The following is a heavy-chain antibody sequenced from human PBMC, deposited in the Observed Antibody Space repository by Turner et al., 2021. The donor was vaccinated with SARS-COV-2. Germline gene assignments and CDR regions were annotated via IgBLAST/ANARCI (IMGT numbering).Heavy chain of an antibody. J-gene: IGHJ6*02. D-gene: IGHD5-12*01. CDR3: ARDLEYNGMDV. CDR2: IYSGGST. V-gene: IGHV3-66*01. CDR1: GVTVSRNY. Sequence: EVQLVESGGGFVQPGGSLRLSCAASGVTVSRNYMNWVRQAPGKGLEWVSVIYSGGSTYYADSVKGRFTISRDNSKNTLYLQMNSLRAEDTAVYYCARDLEYNGMDVCGQGTTVTVSS.